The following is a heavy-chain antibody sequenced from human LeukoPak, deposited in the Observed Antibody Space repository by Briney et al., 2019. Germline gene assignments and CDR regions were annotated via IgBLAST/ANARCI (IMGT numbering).Heavy chain of an antibody. CDR3: ATARNTMIKGLGAFDI. V-gene: IGHV5-51*01. J-gene: IGHJ3*02. CDR2: IYPGDSDT. CDR1: GYSFTSYW. Sequence: GESLKISCKGSGYSFTSYWIGWLRQMPGKGLEWMGIIYPGDSDTRYSPSFQGQVTISADKSISTAYLQWSSLKASDTAMYYCATARNTMIKGLGAFDIWGQGTMVTVSS. D-gene: IGHD3-22*01.